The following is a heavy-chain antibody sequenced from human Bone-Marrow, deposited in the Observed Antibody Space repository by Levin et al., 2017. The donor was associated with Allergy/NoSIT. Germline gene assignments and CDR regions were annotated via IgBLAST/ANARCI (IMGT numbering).Heavy chain of an antibody. J-gene: IGHJ4*02. CDR2: ISGSGGST. CDR3: AKDLGTYIAAATIFDY. V-gene: IGHV3-23*01. D-gene: IGHD6-13*01. CDR1: GFTFSSYA. Sequence: AGGSLRLSCAASGFTFSSYAMSWVRQAPGKGLEWVSAISGSGGSTYYADSVKGRFTISRDNSKNTLYLQMNSLRAEDTAVYYCAKDLGTYIAAATIFDYWGQGTLVTVSS.